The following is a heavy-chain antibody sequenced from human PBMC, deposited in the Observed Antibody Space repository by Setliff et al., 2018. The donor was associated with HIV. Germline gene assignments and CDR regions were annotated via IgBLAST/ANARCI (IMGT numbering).Heavy chain of an antibody. J-gene: IGHJ5*02. CDR1: GGSFSDYH. Sequence: PSETLSLTCAVYGGSFSDYHWSRIRQAPRKRLEWIGEVYDSGSTNYNPSLKSRVTVTVDTSKNQFSLRLNSVTAADTAVYYCARGSKLVWGRWFDPWGQGTLVTVSS. V-gene: IGHV4-34*01. CDR2: VYDSGST. CDR3: ARGSKLVWGRWFDP. D-gene: IGHD6-6*01.